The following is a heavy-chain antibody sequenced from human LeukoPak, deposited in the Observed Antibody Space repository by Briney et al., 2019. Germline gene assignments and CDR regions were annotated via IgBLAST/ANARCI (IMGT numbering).Heavy chain of an antibody. CDR1: GFTFDDYA. CDR2: ISWKSGSI. J-gene: IGHJ3*02. D-gene: IGHD3-3*01. V-gene: IGHV3-9*01. Sequence: PGRSLRLSCAAAGFTFDDYAMHWVRQAPGKGLEWVSGISWKSGSIGYADSVKGRFTISRDNAKNSLSLQMSSLRAEDTAVYYCAVSIFADAFDIWGQGTMVTVSS. CDR3: AVSIFADAFDI.